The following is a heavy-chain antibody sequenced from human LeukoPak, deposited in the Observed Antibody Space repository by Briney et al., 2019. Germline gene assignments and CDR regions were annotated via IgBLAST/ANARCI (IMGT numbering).Heavy chain of an antibody. CDR1: GFTFSNAW. D-gene: IGHD3-10*01. CDR3: TSEYYYGSGSYYNVDY. J-gene: IGHJ4*02. CDR2: IKSKTDGGTT. Sequence: GGSLRLSCAASGFTFSNAWMSWVRQAPGKGLEWVGRIKSKTDGGTTDYAAPVKGRFTIARDETKNTLYLQMNSLKTEDTAVYYCTSEYYYGSGSYYNVDYWGQGTLVTVSS. V-gene: IGHV3-15*01.